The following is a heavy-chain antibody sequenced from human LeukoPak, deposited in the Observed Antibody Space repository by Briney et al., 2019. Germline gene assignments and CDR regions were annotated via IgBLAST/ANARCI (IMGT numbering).Heavy chain of an antibody. CDR3: ARDTVVPAASDY. CDR1: GFTFSSYS. J-gene: IGHJ4*02. V-gene: IGHV3-21*01. D-gene: IGHD2-2*01. Sequence: GGSLRLSCAASGFTFSSYSMNWVRQAPGKGLEWVSSISSSSSYIYYADSVKGRFTISRDNAKNSLYLQMNSLRAEDTAVYYCARDTVVPAASDYWGQGTLVTVSS. CDR2: ISSSSSYI.